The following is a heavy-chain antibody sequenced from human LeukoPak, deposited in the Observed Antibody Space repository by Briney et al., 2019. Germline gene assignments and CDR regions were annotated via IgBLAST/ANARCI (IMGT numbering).Heavy chain of an antibody. CDR2: INPNSGGT. CDR3: ARDMGYYYDSSGYYSFDC. D-gene: IGHD3-22*01. Sequence: ASVKVSCKASGYTFTGYYMHWVRQAPGQGLEWMGWINPNSGGTNYAQKFQGWVTMTRDTSISTAYMELSRLRSDDTAVYYCARDMGYYYDSSGYYSFDCWGQGTLVTVSS. V-gene: IGHV1-2*04. CDR1: GYTFTGYY. J-gene: IGHJ4*02.